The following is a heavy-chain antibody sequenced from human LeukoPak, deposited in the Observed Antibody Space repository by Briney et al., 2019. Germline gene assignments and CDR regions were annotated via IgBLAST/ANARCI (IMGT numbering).Heavy chain of an antibody. Sequence: SVKVSCKASGGTSSSYAISWVRQAPGQGLEWMGGIIPIFGTANYAQKFQGRVTITADESTSTAYMELSSLRSEDTAVYYCARDRRGDGYAGYWGQGTLVTASS. D-gene: IGHD5-12*01. CDR2: IIPIFGTA. V-gene: IGHV1-69*01. CDR1: GGTSSSYA. CDR3: ARDRRGDGYAGY. J-gene: IGHJ4*02.